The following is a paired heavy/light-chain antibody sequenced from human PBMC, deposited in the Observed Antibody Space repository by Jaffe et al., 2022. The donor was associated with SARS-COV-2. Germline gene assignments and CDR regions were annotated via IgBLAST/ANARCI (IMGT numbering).Heavy chain of an antibody. CDR3: ARSPRAAAGTSFDY. CDR2: INGGRDII. J-gene: IGHJ4*02. CDR1: GFTFSNYG. V-gene: IGHV3-48*01. Sequence: EVQVVESGGGLVQPGGSLRLSCSTSGFTFSNYGMNWVRQAPGKGLEWVAFINGGRDIIYHVDSVKGRFTISRDNAKNSLYLQMNSLRAEDTAVYYCARSPRAAAGTSFDYWGQGTLVTVSS. D-gene: IGHD6-13*01.
Light chain of an antibody. CDR2: DND. V-gene: IGLV1-51*01. Sequence: QSVLTQPPSVSAAPGQKVTISCSGSSPNIGKNYVSWYQQVPGTAPKLLIYDNDKRPSGIPDRFSGSKSGTSATLGITGLQTGDEADYYCGAWDNSLDALGFGGGTKLTVL. J-gene: IGLJ3*02. CDR1: SPNIGKNY. CDR3: GAWDNSLDALG.